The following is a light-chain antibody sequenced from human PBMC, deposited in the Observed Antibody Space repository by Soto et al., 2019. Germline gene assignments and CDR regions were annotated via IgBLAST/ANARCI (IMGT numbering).Light chain of an antibody. J-gene: IGKJ2*01. CDR2: GAS. Sequence: EIVLTQSPGTLSLSPGERATLSCRASQSVSSSYLTWYQQKPGQAPRLLIYGASSSATGIPDRFSASGSGRDFTLTISRLAPQALAVYYCQQYGGSPPVYSFGQGTQLEIK. CDR3: QQYGGSPPVYS. V-gene: IGKV3-20*01. CDR1: QSVSSSY.